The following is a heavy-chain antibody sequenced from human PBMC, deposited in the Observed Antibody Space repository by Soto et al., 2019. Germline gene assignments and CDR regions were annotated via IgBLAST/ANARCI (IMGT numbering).Heavy chain of an antibody. CDR2: INKDAKEI. CDR3: AAYNTSRHAAFDT. D-gene: IGHD1-20*01. V-gene: IGHV3-7*01. J-gene: IGHJ3*02. CDR1: ELKFSTDW. Sequence: EVQVVGSGGGWVQPGGTLRLSWAASELKFSTDWMSWVLQAPGRGLEWLANINKDAKEIYYVASVKGRFTISGDSAKNSLFLIMDSLSVEDTAVYYCAAYNTSRHAAFDTWGQGTTVIVSS.